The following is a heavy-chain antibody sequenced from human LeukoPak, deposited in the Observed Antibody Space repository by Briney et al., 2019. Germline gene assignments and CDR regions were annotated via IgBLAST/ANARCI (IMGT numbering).Heavy chain of an antibody. CDR2: TYYSGST. D-gene: IGHD3-16*01. CDR1: GGSISSYY. Sequence: SETLSLTCTVSGGSISSYYWSWVRQPPGKGLECIGYTYYSGSTNYNPSLKSRVTISVDTSKNQFSLKLSSVTAADTAVYYCARTYYDYVWGSYSVVFDYWGQGTLVTVSS. CDR3: ARTYYDYVWGSYSVVFDY. J-gene: IGHJ4*02. V-gene: IGHV4-59*08.